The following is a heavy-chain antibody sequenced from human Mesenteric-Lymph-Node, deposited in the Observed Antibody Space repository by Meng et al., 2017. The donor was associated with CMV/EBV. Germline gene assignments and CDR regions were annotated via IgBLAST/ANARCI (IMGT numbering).Heavy chain of an antibody. J-gene: IGHJ4*02. V-gene: IGHV3-73*01. CDR1: GFTFSGST. D-gene: IGHD6-13*01. Sequence: GESLKISCAASGFTFSGSTMHWVRQASGKGLEWAGRIRSKANSYATAYAASVKGRFTISRDDSKNTAYLQMNSLKTEDTAVYYCTNIAAAGTDYWGQGTLVTVSS. CDR2: IRSKANSYAT. CDR3: TNIAAAGTDY.